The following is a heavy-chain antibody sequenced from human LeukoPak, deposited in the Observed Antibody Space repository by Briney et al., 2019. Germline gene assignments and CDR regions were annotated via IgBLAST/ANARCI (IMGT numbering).Heavy chain of an antibody. D-gene: IGHD3-22*01. J-gene: IGHJ4*02. CDR2: IYPGDSDT. Sequence: GESLKISCKGSGYRFTSYWIGCVRQMPGKGLEWRGIIYPGDSDTRYSPSFQGQDTISADKSISTVYLQWSSLKASDTAMYYCAMTYYYDSSGYYCDYWGQGTLVTVSS. V-gene: IGHV5-51*01. CDR3: AMTYYYDSSGYYCDY. CDR1: GYRFTSYW.